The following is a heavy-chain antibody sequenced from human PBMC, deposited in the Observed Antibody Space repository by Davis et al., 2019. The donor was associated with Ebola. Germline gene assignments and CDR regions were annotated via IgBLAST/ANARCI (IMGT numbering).Heavy chain of an antibody. D-gene: IGHD4-17*01. CDR2: INAGNGNT. Sequence: AASVKVSCKASGYTFTSYAMHWVRQAPGRRLEWMGWINAGNGNTKYSQKFQGRVTITRDTSASTAYMELSSLRSEDTAVYYCARGPSGYGDYGEYYFDYWGQGTLVTVSS. CDR3: ARGPSGYGDYGEYYFDY. V-gene: IGHV1-3*01. CDR1: GYTFTSYA. J-gene: IGHJ4*02.